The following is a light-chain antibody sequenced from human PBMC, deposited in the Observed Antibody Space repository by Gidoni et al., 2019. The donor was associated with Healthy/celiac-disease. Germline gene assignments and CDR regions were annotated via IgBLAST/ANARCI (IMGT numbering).Light chain of an antibody. CDR1: QRISSY. Sequence: DIQMTQSPSSLSASGVDRVTITCRASQRISSYLNWYQQKPGKAPKLLIYAASSLHSGVPSRFSGSGSGTDFTLTISSLQPEAFATYYCQQSYRTLYTFGQGTKLEIK. J-gene: IGKJ2*01. CDR2: AAS. V-gene: IGKV1-39*01. CDR3: QQSYRTLYT.